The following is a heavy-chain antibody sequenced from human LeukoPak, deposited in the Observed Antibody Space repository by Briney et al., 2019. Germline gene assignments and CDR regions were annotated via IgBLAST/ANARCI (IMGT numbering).Heavy chain of an antibody. J-gene: IGHJ4*02. D-gene: IGHD3-10*01. CDR1: GYTFTGYY. Sequence: ASVKVSCKASGYTFTGYYIHWVRQAPGQGLEWMGWINPNSGGTNYAQKFQGRVTMTRDTSIRTAYMELSRLRSDDTAMYYCARYYIEGRCFDFWGERTRDSVPS. V-gene: IGHV1-2*02. CDR3: ARYYIEGRCFDF. CDR2: INPNSGGT.